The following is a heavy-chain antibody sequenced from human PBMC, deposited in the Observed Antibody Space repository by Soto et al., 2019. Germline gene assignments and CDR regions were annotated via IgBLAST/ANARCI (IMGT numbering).Heavy chain of an antibody. CDR1: GGSFGKSA. CDR2: FIPVYRTL. Sequence: SVKVSCKASGGSFGKSAINWVRQTPGQGLEWLGGFIPVYRTLNYAQKFQGRVTITADESTGTAYMTLSSLASDDTAVYYCATGVIWIGYFTVDSWGQGTRVT. V-gene: IGHV1-69*13. J-gene: IGHJ4*02. CDR3: ATGVIWIGYFTVDS. D-gene: IGHD3-3*01.